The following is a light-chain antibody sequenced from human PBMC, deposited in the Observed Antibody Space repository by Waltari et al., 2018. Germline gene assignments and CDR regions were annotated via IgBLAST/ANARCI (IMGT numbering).Light chain of an antibody. V-gene: IGKV3-20*01. J-gene: IGKJ1*01. CDR3: QKYGTRPAT. Sequence: EIVLTQSPASLYLSTGDRANISCRASQSVGRTLAWYQQRPGQAPRLLIYDASSRATGIPDRFSGSGSGTDFSLTISRLEPEDFAVYYCQKYGTRPATFGQGTKVEVK. CDR1: QSVGRT. CDR2: DAS.